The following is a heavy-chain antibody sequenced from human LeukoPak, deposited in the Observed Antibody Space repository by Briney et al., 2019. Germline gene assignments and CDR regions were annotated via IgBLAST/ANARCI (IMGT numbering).Heavy chain of an antibody. D-gene: IGHD5-12*01. CDR2: IYHSGST. Sequence: SETLSLTCAVSGGSISSSNWWSWVRQPPGKGLEWIGEIYHSGSTNYNPSLKSRVTISVAKSKNQFSLKLSSVTAADTAVYYCARVATTTSYYYYYYYMDVWGKGTTVTVSS. J-gene: IGHJ6*03. CDR1: GGSISSSNW. CDR3: ARVATTTSYYYYYYYMDV. V-gene: IGHV4-4*02.